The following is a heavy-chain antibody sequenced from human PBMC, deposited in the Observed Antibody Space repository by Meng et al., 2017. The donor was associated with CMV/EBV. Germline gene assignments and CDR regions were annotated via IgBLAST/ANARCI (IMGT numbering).Heavy chain of an antibody. CDR2: ISGSGGST. Sequence: GESLKISCAASGFTFSSYAMSWVRQAPGKGLEWVSAISGSGGSTYYADSVKGRFTISRDNSKNTLYLQMNSLRAEDTAVYYCARDDFDYYGMDVWGQGTTVTVSS. D-gene: IGHD3/OR15-3a*01. J-gene: IGHJ6*02. CDR1: GFTFSSYA. CDR3: ARDDFDYYGMDV. V-gene: IGHV3-23*01.